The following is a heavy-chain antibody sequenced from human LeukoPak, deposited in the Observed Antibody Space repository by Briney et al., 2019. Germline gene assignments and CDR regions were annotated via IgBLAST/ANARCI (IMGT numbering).Heavy chain of an antibody. CDR1: GFTFSSYW. D-gene: IGHD4-17*01. Sequence: PGGSLRLSCAASGFTFSSYWMHWVRQAPGKGLVWVSRINSDGSSTSYADSVKGRFTISRDNAKNTLYLQMNSLRAEDTAVYYCARDLYQLDYGDYFYYYYGMDVWGQGTTVTVSS. CDR3: ARDLYQLDYGDYFYYYYGMDV. J-gene: IGHJ6*02. V-gene: IGHV3-74*01. CDR2: INSDGSST.